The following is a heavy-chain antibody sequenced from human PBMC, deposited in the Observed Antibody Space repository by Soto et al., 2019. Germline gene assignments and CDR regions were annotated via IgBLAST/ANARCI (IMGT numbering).Heavy chain of an antibody. CDR3: ARSAAGQVYYYFDY. V-gene: IGHV4-31*03. Sequence: QVQLQESGPGLVKPSQTLSLTCSVSGGSISSGGYYWSWIRQHPGKGLEGIGYIYYSGSTYYNPYLKRRVTISVDTSKNQFSLKLSSVTAAGTAVYYCARSAAGQVYYYFDYWGQGTLVTVSS. J-gene: IGHJ4*02. CDR2: IYYSGST. CDR1: GGSISSGGYY. D-gene: IGHD6-13*01.